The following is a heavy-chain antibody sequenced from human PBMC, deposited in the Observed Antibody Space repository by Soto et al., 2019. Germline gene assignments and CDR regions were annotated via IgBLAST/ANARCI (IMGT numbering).Heavy chain of an antibody. Sequence: QVQLVESGGGVVQPGRSLRLSCATSGFSFSTYGMHWVRQAPGKGLEWVAVISYDGGTKYYADSVKGRFAISRDNPKNTLYLQVNSLIHEDTAVYYCAKSSLGYDSSGFQYWFFDLCGRGTLVTVSS. J-gene: IGHJ2*01. CDR3: AKSSLGYDSSGFQYWFFDL. CDR2: ISYDGGTK. CDR1: GFSFSTYG. V-gene: IGHV3-30*18. D-gene: IGHD3-22*01.